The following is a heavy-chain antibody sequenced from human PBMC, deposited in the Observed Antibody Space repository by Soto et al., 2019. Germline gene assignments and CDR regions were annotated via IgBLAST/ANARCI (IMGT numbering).Heavy chain of an antibody. CDR3: VRGGGGYGNGMIDY. Sequence: QVQLQESGPGLVKPSETLSLTCTVSGGSISNYYLSWIRQSPGKGLEWIGYIYYIGTTNYNPSLKSRVTISLDMSKNQFSLKLSSVTAADTAVYYCVRGGGGYGNGMIDYWGQGTLVTVSS. V-gene: IGHV4-59*01. J-gene: IGHJ4*02. CDR1: GGSISNYY. D-gene: IGHD5-18*01. CDR2: IYYIGTT.